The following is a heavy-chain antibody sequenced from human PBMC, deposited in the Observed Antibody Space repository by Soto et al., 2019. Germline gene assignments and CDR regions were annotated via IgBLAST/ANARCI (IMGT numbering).Heavy chain of an antibody. CDR3: ARSAYYDSSGYYYGVDY. J-gene: IGHJ4*02. Sequence: GGSLRLSCAASGFTFSSYEMNWVRQAPWKGLEWVSYISSSGSTIYYADSVKGRFTISRDNAKNSLYLQMNSLRAEDTAVYYCARSAYYDSSGYYYGVDYWGQGTLVTVSS. CDR1: GFTFSSYE. D-gene: IGHD3-22*01. V-gene: IGHV3-48*03. CDR2: ISSSGSTI.